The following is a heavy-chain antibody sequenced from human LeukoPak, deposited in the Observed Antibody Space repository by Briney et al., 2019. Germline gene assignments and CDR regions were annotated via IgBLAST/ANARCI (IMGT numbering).Heavy chain of an antibody. J-gene: IGHJ6*03. Sequence: SETLSLTCTVSGGSISSYYWSWIRQPAGKGLEWIGRIYTSGSTNYNPSLKSRVTMSVDTSKNQFSLKLSSVTAADTAVYYCARGYYGSGSYYNVPNYYYYYMDVWGKGTTVTISS. CDR1: GGSISSYY. V-gene: IGHV4-4*07. CDR2: IYTSGST. CDR3: ARGYYGSGSYYNVPNYYYYYMDV. D-gene: IGHD3-10*01.